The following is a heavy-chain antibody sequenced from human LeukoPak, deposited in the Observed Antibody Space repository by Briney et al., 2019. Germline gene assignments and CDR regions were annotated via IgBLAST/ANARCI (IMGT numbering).Heavy chain of an antibody. Sequence: KTGGSLRLSCAASGFTFSDYYMSWIRQAPGKGLEWVSYISSSSSYTNYADSVKGRLTISRDNARNSLYLQMNSLRAEDTAVYSCARDRGYCSGGSCSYSDYWGQGTLVTVSS. CDR3: ARDRGYCSGGSCSYSDY. CDR1: GFTFSDYY. J-gene: IGHJ4*02. V-gene: IGHV3-11*06. D-gene: IGHD2-15*01. CDR2: ISSSSSYT.